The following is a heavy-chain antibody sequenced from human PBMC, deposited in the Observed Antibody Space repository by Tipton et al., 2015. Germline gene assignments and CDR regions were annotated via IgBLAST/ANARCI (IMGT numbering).Heavy chain of an antibody. CDR1: GYTFSTYT. D-gene: IGHD2-2*01. CDR3: ARSYYQLLASERVYGMDV. Sequence: SLRLSCVASGYTFSTYTMNWVRQAPGKGLEWLSYISSNPNTRYYADSVKGRFTISRDNARSSLYLQMNSLRAEDTAVYYCARSYYQLLASERVYGMDVWGQGTTVTVSS. J-gene: IGHJ6*02. CDR2: ISSNPNTR. V-gene: IGHV3-48*04.